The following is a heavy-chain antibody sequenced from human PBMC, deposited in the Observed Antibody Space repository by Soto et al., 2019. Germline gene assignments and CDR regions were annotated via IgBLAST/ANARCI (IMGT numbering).Heavy chain of an antibody. Sequence: QVQLVQSGAEVKKPGSSVKVSCKASGGTFSSYAISWVRQAPGQGLEWMGGIIPIFGTANYAQKFQGRVTITADESTSTAYMELSSLRSEDTAVYYCARDDRRLPTVTTSYYYGMDVWGQGTTVTVSS. CDR3: ARDDRRLPTVTTSYYYGMDV. J-gene: IGHJ6*02. CDR1: GGTFSSYA. D-gene: IGHD4-17*01. V-gene: IGHV1-69*01. CDR2: IIPIFGTA.